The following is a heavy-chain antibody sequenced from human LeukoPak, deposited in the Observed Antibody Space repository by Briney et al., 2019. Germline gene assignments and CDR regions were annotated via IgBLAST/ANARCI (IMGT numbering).Heavy chain of an antibody. V-gene: IGHV3-7*01. CDR2: IKQDGSEK. CDR3: TRGQRGRPWESFDP. J-gene: IGHJ5*02. Sequence: GGSLRLSCAASGFTFSSYWMSWVRQAPGKGLEWVAYIKQDGSEKYYADSVKGRFTISRDNAKNSLYLQMNSLRAEDTSMYYCTRGQRGRPWESFDPWGQGTLVNVSS. D-gene: IGHD1-26*01. CDR1: GFTFSSYW.